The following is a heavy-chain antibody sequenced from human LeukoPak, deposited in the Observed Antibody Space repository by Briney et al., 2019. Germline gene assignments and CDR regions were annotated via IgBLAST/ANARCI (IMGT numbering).Heavy chain of an antibody. CDR3: ARGYYYDSSGYYYFDS. CDR1: GYTFTGYY. Sequence: ASVKVSCKASGYTFTGYYMHWVRQAPGQGLEWMGWINPNSGGTNYAQKFQGRVTMTRDTSISTAYMELSRLRSDDTAVYYCARGYYYDSSGYYYFDSWGQGTMVTVST. D-gene: IGHD3-22*01. V-gene: IGHV1-2*02. J-gene: IGHJ4*02. CDR2: INPNSGGT.